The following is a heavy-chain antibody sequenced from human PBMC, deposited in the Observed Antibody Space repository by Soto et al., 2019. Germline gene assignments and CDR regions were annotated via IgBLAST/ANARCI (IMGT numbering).Heavy chain of an antibody. J-gene: IGHJ4*02. CDR1: GFTFSNYA. V-gene: IGHV3-23*01. CDR3: TKNYYFDS. CDR2: INIVGGNT. Sequence: GGSLRLSCAASGFTFSNYAMSWVRQAPGKALEWVSSINIVGGNTNYADSVRGRFTMSRDDSKNTVFLQMNSLRAEDTAIYYCTKNYYFDSWGQGTLVTVSS.